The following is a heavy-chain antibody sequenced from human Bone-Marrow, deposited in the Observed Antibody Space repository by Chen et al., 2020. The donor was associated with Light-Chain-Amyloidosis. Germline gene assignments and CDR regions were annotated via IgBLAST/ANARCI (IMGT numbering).Heavy chain of an antibody. Sequence: EVQLLESGGGLVRPGGSLRLSCAASGLSFNDYAMSWVRQAPGKGLEWVSDISDSGGNTNYADSVKGRFTISRDNSKNTLYLDMNSLRVDDTALYYCARDTYYYDNIDYYSWFDPWGQGTLVTVSS. V-gene: IGHV3-23*01. J-gene: IGHJ5*02. CDR1: GLSFNDYA. CDR3: ARDTYYYDNIDYYSWFDP. D-gene: IGHD3-22*01. CDR2: ISDSGGNT.